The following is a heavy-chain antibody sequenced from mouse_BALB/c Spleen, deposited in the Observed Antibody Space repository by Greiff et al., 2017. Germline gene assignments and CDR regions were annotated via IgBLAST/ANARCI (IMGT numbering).Heavy chain of an antibody. Sequence: VKLVESGPGLVAPSQSLSITCTVSGFSLSRYSVHWVRQPPGKGLEWLGMIWGGGSTDYNSALKSRLSISKDNSKSQVFLKMNSLQTDDTAMYYCASSTMITTGWFAYWGQGTLVTVSA. CDR2: IWGGGST. V-gene: IGHV2-6-4*01. D-gene: IGHD2-4*01. CDR3: ASSTMITTGWFAY. CDR1: GFSLSRYS. J-gene: IGHJ3*01.